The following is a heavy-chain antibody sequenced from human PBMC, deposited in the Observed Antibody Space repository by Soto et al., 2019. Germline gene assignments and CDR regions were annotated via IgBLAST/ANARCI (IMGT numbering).Heavy chain of an antibody. CDR2: ISYDGSNK. D-gene: IGHD3-16*01. V-gene: IGHV3-30*03. Sequence: PGGSLRLSCAASGFTFSSYGMHWVRQAPGKGLEWVAVISYDGSNKYYADSVRGRFTISRDNSKNTLYLQMNSLRAEDTAVYYCASTLENYYYYGMDVWGQGTTVTVSS. CDR1: GFTFSSYG. J-gene: IGHJ6*02. CDR3: ASTLENYYYYGMDV.